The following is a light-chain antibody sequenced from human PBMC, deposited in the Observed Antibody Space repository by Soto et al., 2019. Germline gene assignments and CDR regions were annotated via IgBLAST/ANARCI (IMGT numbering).Light chain of an antibody. Sequence: EIVMTQSPATLSVSPGERATLSCRASQSVSSNLAWYQQKPGQAPRLLIYGASTRATGIPTRFSGSGSGTEFTLNIRSLQSEDCAVYYCQQYNNWRTFGQGTKLEIK. V-gene: IGKV3-15*01. CDR2: GAS. J-gene: IGKJ2*01. CDR1: QSVSSN. CDR3: QQYNNWRT.